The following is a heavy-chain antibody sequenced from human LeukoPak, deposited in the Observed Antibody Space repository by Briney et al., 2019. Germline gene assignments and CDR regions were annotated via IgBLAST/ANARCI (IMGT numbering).Heavy chain of an antibody. CDR3: ARISRGRYYFDY. CDR2: INPDSGGA. J-gene: IGHJ4*02. CDR1: GYTFTANY. D-gene: IGHD2-15*01. Sequence: GASVNVSCNSSGYTFTANYIHWVRQAPGPGLEWMGCINPDSGGATYAQKFQSRVSMTRDTSISTAYLDLNSLISDDTAVFYCARISRGRYYFDYWGQGTLVTVSS. V-gene: IGHV1-2*02.